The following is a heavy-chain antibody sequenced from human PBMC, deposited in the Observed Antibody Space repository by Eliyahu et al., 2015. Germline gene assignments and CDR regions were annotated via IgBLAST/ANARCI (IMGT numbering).Heavy chain of an antibody. V-gene: IGHV3-9*01. J-gene: IGHJ4*02. CDR2: ITWNSGTV. D-gene: IGHD3-10*01. CDR1: GFTFGDYA. Sequence: EVQLVESGGDLIQPGRSLRLSCXASGFTFGDYAMHWVRQAPGKGLEWVAGITWNSGTVDYGESVKGRFIISRDNAKNSLFLQMNSLRPEDTAFYFCTKDQASTSYYYFEYWGQGTLVTVSS. CDR3: TKDQASTSYYYFEY.